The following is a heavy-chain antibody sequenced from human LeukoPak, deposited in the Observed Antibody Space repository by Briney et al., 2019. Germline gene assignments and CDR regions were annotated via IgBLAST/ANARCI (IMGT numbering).Heavy chain of an antibody. Sequence: TGGPPRLSCAASGFTFSSYWMSWVRQAPGKGLEWVANIKQDGSEKYYVDSVKGRFTISRDNAKNSLYLQMNSLRAEDTAVYYCARDRVVPAAILGWFDPWGQGTLVTVSS. CDR1: GFTFSSYW. CDR2: IKQDGSEK. CDR3: ARDRVVPAAILGWFDP. D-gene: IGHD2-2*02. J-gene: IGHJ5*02. V-gene: IGHV3-7*01.